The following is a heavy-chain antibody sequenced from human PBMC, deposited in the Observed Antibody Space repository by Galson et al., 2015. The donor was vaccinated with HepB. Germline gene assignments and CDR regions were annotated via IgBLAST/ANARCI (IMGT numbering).Heavy chain of an antibody. D-gene: IGHD4-17*01. J-gene: IGHJ2*01. Sequence: SVKVSCKASGGTFSSYTISWVRQAPGQGLEWMGRIIPILGIANYAQKFQGRVTITADKSTSTAYMELSSLRSEDTAVYYCARDHNDYGDPSYWYFDLWGRGTLVTVSS. CDR3: ARDHNDYGDPSYWYFDL. V-gene: IGHV1-69*04. CDR2: IIPILGIA. CDR1: GGTFSSYT.